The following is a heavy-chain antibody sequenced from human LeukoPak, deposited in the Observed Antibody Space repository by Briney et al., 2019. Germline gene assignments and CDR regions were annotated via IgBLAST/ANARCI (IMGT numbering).Heavy chain of an antibody. CDR1: GGTFSSYA. J-gene: IGHJ4*02. CDR2: IIPIFGTA. V-gene: IGHV1-69*13. Sequence: GASVKVSCKASGGTFSSYAISWVRQAPGQGLEWMGGIIPIFGTANYAQKFQGRVTITADESTSTAYMELSSLRSEDTAVYYCARVGVVVPAALDYWGQGTLVTVSS. D-gene: IGHD2-2*01. CDR3: ARVGVVVPAALDY.